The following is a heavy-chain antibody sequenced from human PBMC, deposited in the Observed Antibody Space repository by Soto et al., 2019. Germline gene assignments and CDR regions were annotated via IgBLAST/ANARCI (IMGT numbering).Heavy chain of an antibody. CDR2: IYYTGST. V-gene: IGHV4-31*03. Sequence: PSETLSLTCTVSGGSINSGGYYWSWIRQHPGRGLEWIGYIYYTGSTYYNPSLKSRVTISIDTSKNQFSLRLSSVTAADTAVYYCARRGLGQSGYYHYFDYWGRGTLVTVSS. D-gene: IGHD3-3*01. CDR3: ARRGLGQSGYYHYFDY. J-gene: IGHJ4*02. CDR1: GGSINSGGYY.